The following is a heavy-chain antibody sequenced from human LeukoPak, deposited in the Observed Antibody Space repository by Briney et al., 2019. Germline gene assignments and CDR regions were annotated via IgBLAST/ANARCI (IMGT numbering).Heavy chain of an antibody. CDR2: IYYSGST. J-gene: IGHJ4*02. Sequence: PSETLSLTCTVSGGSVSSGSYYWSWIRQPPGKGLEWIGYIYYSGSTNYNPSLKSRVTISVDTSKNQFSLKLSSVTAADTAVYYCASGIAVADGGDYWGQGTLVTVSS. CDR3: ASGIAVADGGDY. CDR1: GGSVSSGSYY. V-gene: IGHV4-61*01. D-gene: IGHD6-19*01.